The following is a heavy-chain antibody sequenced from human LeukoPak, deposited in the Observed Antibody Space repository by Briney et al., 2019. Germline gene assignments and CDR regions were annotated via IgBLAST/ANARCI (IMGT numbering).Heavy chain of an antibody. J-gene: IGHJ4*02. CDR3: AKDLLAYAYYYGSGSYYNNGPDFDY. Sequence: PGGSLRLSCAASRFTFSSYAMSWVRQAPGKGLEWVSAISGSGGSTYYADSVKGRFTISRDNSKNTLYLQMNSLRAEDTAVYYCAKDLLAYAYYYGSGSYYNNGPDFDYWGQGTLVTVSS. CDR1: RFTFSSYA. D-gene: IGHD3-10*01. V-gene: IGHV3-23*01. CDR2: ISGSGGST.